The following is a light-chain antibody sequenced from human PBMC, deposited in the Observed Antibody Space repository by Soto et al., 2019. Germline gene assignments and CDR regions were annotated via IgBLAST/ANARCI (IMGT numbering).Light chain of an antibody. CDR2: DTS. V-gene: IGKV1-39*01. Sequence: DIQMTQSPSSLSASVGDRFTITCRASQSISSSLNWYQQKAGKAPNXMIYDTSSLQSGVPPRFIGRGSGTDFTLTISSLQPEDFASYYCQQSYSTPRTLGQGTKVDIK. CDR1: QSISSS. CDR3: QQSYSTPRT. J-gene: IGKJ1*01.